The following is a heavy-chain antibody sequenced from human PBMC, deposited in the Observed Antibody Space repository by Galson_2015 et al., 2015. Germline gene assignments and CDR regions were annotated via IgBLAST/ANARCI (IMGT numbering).Heavy chain of an antibody. V-gene: IGHV1-3*01. CDR2: INAGNGNT. D-gene: IGHD1-26*01. CDR1: GYTFTSYA. Sequence: SVKVSCKASGYTFTSYATHWVRQAPGQRLEWMGWINAGNGNTKYSQKFQGRVTITRDTSASTAYMELSSLRSADTAMYYCARNRGVGPKYHFDYWGQGTLVTVSS. CDR3: ARNRGVGPKYHFDY. J-gene: IGHJ4*02.